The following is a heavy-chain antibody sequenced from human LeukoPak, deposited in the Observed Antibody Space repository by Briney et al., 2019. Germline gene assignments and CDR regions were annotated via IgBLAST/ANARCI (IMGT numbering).Heavy chain of an antibody. CDR3: VRGFDGYFGFDL. Sequence: GGSLRLSCAASGFIFSTYWMSWVRLAPGKGLEWVANINQDGSETFYVDAVKGRFTISRDNGKNSMFVQMDSLRAEDTAVYYCVRGFDGYFGFDLWGQGTMVTVSS. CDR2: INQDGSET. D-gene: IGHD5-24*01. CDR1: GFIFSTYW. J-gene: IGHJ3*01. V-gene: IGHV3-7*05.